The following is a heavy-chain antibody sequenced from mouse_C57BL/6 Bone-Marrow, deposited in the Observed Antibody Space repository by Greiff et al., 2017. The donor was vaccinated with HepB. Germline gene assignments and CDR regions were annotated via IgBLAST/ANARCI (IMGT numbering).Heavy chain of an antibody. CDR1: GYTFTSYG. J-gene: IGHJ2*01. D-gene: IGHD2-5*01. V-gene: IGHV1-81*01. Sequence: QVQLQQSGAELARPGASVKLSCKASGYTFTSYGISWVKQRTGQGLEWIGEIYPRSGNTYYNEKFKGKATLTADKSSSTAYMQLNSLTSEDSAVYFCARRGPTIVTLRYYFDYWGQGTTLTVSS. CDR2: IYPRSGNT. CDR3: ARRGPTIVTLRYYFDY.